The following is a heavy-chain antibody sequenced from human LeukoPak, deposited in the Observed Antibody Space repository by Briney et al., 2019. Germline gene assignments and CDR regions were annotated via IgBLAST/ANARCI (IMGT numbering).Heavy chain of an antibody. CDR1: GDSISSYY. D-gene: IGHD3-16*01. Sequence: SETLSLTCTVSGDSISSYYWSWIRQPPGKGLEWIGYIYYSGSTNYNPSLKSRVTISVDTSKNQFSLKLSSVTAADTAVYYCATGLGHRAWNWYDPWGQGTLVTVSS. V-gene: IGHV4-59*01. J-gene: IGHJ5*02. CDR3: ATGLGHRAWNWYDP. CDR2: IYYSGST.